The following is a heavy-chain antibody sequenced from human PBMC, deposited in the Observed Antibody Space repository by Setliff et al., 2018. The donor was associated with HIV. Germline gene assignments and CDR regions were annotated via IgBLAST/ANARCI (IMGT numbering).Heavy chain of an antibody. V-gene: IGHV4-4*07. CDR2: LYVSGDT. CDR3: ARVRFSFNNVRCFDL. D-gene: IGHD1-20*01. Sequence: PSETLSLTCCVTDDPISSYYWSWVRQPAGKGLEWIGRLYVSGDTNYNPSLKSRVTMSLDTSKKHFSLRLNSVTAADTATYFCARVRFSFNNVRCFDLWGPGTRVTVSS. CDR1: DDPISSYY. J-gene: IGHJ2*01.